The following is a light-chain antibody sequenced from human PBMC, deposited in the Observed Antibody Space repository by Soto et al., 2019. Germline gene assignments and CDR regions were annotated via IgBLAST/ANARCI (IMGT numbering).Light chain of an antibody. CDR2: AAS. V-gene: IGKV3-20*01. J-gene: IGKJ4*01. CDR3: QQYGTSPPD. Sequence: EIVLTQSPGTLSLSPGERATLSCRASQSVISTDLAWYQQKPGQAPRILVYAASSRASGIPDRFSGSGSGTEFTLTISRLEPGDFAVYYCQQYGTSPPDFGGGTRVEI. CDR1: QSVISTD.